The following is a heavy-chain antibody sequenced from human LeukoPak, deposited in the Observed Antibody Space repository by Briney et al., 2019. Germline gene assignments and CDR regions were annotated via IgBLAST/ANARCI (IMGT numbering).Heavy chain of an antibody. CDR3: AKGASSWYYYFDY. D-gene: IGHD6-13*01. CDR2: ISYDGSNK. V-gene: IGHV3-30*18. Sequence: PGGSLRLSCAASGFTFSSYGMHWVRQAPGKGLEWVAVISYDGSNKYYADSVKGRFTISRDNSKNTLYLQMNSLRAEDTAVYYCAKGASSWYYYFDYWGQGTLVTVSS. CDR1: GFTFSSYG. J-gene: IGHJ4*02.